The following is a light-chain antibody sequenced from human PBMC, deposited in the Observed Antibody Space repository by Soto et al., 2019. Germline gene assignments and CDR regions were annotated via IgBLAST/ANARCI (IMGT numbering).Light chain of an antibody. CDR3: QQYNTWPWT. CDR2: AAS. CDR1: QGISNF. Sequence: IQLTHSPSSLSASVGDRVTITCRASQGISNFLAWYKQKPGKAPKLLIYAASTLQSGVPSRFSGSGSGTDFTLTISSLQSDDFAVYYCQQYNTWPWTFGQGTKVDIK. J-gene: IGKJ1*01. V-gene: IGKV1-9*01.